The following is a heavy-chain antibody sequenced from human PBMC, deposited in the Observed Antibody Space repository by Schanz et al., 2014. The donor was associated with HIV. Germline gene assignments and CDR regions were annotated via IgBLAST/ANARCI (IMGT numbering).Heavy chain of an antibody. CDR3: ARDFLSVTTGGYFDY. V-gene: IGHV3-30*03. CDR1: GFSFDTFG. J-gene: IGHJ4*02. CDR2: ISYDGRNK. Sequence: QVQLVESGGGVVQPGRSLRLSCAGSGFSFDTFGIHWVRQAPGKGLEWLAVISYDGRNKKFANSVKGRFTISRDNSKNTLYLQMKSLRPEDTAVYYCARDFLSVTTGGYFDYWGQGTLVTVSS. D-gene: IGHD4-17*01.